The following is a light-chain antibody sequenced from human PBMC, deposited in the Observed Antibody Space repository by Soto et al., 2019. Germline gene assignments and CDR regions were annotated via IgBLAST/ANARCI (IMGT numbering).Light chain of an antibody. CDR3: QQYNSYSWT. Sequence: DIQMTQSPSTLSASVGDRVTITFRASQSISSWLAWYQQKPGKAPKLLIYKASSLESGVPSRFSGSGSGTEFTLTISSLRPDDFATYYCQQYNSYSWTFGQGTKVDIK. CDR1: QSISSW. J-gene: IGKJ1*01. V-gene: IGKV1-5*03. CDR2: KAS.